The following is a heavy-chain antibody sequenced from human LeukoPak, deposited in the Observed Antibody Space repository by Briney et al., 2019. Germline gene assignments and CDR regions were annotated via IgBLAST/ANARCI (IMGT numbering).Heavy chain of an antibody. D-gene: IGHD3-10*01. J-gene: IGHJ5*02. CDR2: INPNSGGT. Sequence: ASVKVSCKASGYTFNAYYMYWVRQAPGQGLEWMGWINPNSGGTNYAQKFQGRVTMTRDTSISTAYMELSRLRSDDTAVYYCARGLLARFDPWGQGTLVTVSS. CDR3: ARGLLARFDP. CDR1: GYTFNAYY. V-gene: IGHV1-2*02.